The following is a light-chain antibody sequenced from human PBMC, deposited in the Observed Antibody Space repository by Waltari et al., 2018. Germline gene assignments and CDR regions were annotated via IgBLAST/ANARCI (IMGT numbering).Light chain of an antibody. CDR3: SSYTTSATWV. CDR2: DVT. V-gene: IGLV2-14*03. CDR1: NSDVGGYNY. J-gene: IGLJ3*02. Sequence: QSALTQPASVSGSPGQSITISCTGTNSDVGGYNYVSWYQQHPGKAPKPMIYDVTNRPSGVSNRFSGSKSDNTASLTISRLQAEDEADYYCSSYTTSATWVFGGGTKLTVL.